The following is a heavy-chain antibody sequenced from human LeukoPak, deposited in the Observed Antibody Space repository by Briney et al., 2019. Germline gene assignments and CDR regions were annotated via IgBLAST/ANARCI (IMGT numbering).Heavy chain of an antibody. V-gene: IGHV3-21*01. Sequence: GGSLRLSCAASGFTFSSYAKNWVRQAPGKGLEWVSSISSSSSYIYYADSVKGRFTIARDNAKNSLYLQWNSLRAEDTAVYYCARGEAYYYDSSGYDFDYWGQGTLVTVSS. D-gene: IGHD3-22*01. CDR3: ARGEAYYYDSSGYDFDY. CDR2: ISSSSSYI. CDR1: GFTFSSYA. J-gene: IGHJ4*02.